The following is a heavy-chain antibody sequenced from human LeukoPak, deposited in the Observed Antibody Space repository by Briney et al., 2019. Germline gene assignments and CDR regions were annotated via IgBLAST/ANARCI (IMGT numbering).Heavy chain of an antibody. CDR2: IIPIFGTA. V-gene: IGHV1-69*05. J-gene: IGHJ4*02. Sequence: GASVKVSCKASGGTFSSYAISWVRQAPGQGLEWMGGIIPIFGTANYAQKFQGRVTITTDESTSTAYMELSSLRSEDTAVYYCARGVAAAETEGGFFDYWGQGTLVTVSS. CDR3: ARGVAAAETEGGFFDY. D-gene: IGHD6-13*01. CDR1: GGTFSSYA.